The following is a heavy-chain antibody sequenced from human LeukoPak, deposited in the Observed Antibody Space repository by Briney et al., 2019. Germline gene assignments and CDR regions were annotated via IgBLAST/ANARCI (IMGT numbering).Heavy chain of an antibody. J-gene: IGHJ4*02. D-gene: IGHD1-7*01. CDR3: ARDNNWNYPDY. CDR1: GFXFXXYS. Sequence: GGSLRLSCAASGFXFXXYSMXXXXXAPGKGLECVSYISSHSSTIYYADSVKGRFTISRDNAKNTLFLQMSSLRAEDTAVYYCARDNNWNYPDYWGQGTLVTVSS. CDR2: ISSHSSTI. V-gene: IGHV3-48*04.